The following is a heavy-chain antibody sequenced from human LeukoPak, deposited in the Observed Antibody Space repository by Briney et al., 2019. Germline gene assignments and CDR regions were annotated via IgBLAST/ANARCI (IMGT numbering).Heavy chain of an antibody. CDR3: ARDQGSLTRSWYTGY. CDR1: GYTFTTYG. CDR2: INTYNGNT. D-gene: IGHD6-13*01. J-gene: IGHJ4*02. Sequence: ASVKVSCKASGYTFTTYGISWVRQAPGQGLEWMGWINTYNGNTNYAQKLQGRVTMTTDTSTSTAYMDLRSLRSDDTAVYYCARDQGSLTRSWYTGYWGQGTQVTVSS. V-gene: IGHV1-18*01.